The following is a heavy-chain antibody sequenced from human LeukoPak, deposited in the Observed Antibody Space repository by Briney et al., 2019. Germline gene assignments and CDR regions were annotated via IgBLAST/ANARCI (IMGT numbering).Heavy chain of an antibody. CDR1: GGSVSSDSYY. J-gene: IGHJ5*02. CDR2: IHNSGST. D-gene: IGHD4-17*01. Sequence: TSDTLSLTCKVSGGSVSSDSYYWSWIRQPPGQGLEWIGYIHNSGSTKYNASLKSRLTISVDTSKNQFSLEVTSVTAADTAVYYCARTNYGDYNWFDPWGQGTLVTVSS. V-gene: IGHV4-61*01. CDR3: ARTNYGDYNWFDP.